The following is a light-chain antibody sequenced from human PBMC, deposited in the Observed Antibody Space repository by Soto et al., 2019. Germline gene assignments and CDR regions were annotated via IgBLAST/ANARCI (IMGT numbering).Light chain of an antibody. J-gene: IGKJ1*01. Sequence: DIQMTQSPSTLSGSVGDRVTITCRASQTISSWLAWYQQKPGKAPKLLIYKASTLKSGVPSRFSGSGSGTEFTLTISSLQPDDSATYYCQQYNSYSPTFGQGTK. V-gene: IGKV1-5*03. CDR1: QTISSW. CDR3: QQYNSYSPT. CDR2: KAS.